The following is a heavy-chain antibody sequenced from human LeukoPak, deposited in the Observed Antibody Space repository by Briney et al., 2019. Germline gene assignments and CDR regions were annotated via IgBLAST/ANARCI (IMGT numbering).Heavy chain of an antibody. V-gene: IGHV3-23*01. D-gene: IGHD6-13*01. CDR1: GFTFSSYA. J-gene: IGHJ5*02. Sequence: GGSWKLSCVASGFTFSSYAMNWVRHAPGKGLEWVSAISGSGTNTYYADSVKGRFTISRDNSKNTLYLQMDSVRAEDTAIYYCAKDRGSSWIVWFDPWGQGTQATVSS. CDR3: AKDRGSSWIVWFDP. CDR2: ISGSGTNT.